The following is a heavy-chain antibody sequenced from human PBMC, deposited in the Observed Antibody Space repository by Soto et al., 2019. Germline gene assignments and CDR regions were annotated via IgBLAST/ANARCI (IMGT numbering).Heavy chain of an antibody. V-gene: IGHV3-23*01. J-gene: IGHJ3*02. CDR1: GLTFSSYA. D-gene: IGHD2-2*01. CDR2: ISGSGAVT. CDR3: AKDKGCTSTTCHWNAFDI. Sequence: EVPLLESGGGLVQPGGSLRLSCAASGLTFSSYAMSWVRQAPGKGLEWVSAISGSGAVTYYADSVKGRFTISRDNSKNTLYLQMNSLRAEDTAVYYCAKDKGCTSTTCHWNAFDIWGQGTMVTVSS.